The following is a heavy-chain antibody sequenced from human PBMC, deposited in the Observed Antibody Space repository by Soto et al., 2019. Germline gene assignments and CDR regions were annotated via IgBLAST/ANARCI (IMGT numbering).Heavy chain of an antibody. J-gene: IGHJ6*03. CDR3: ARDHREYQRGGHYYYYYYMDV. D-gene: IGHD2-2*01. CDR1: GFTFSSYG. Sequence: GGSLRLSCAASGFTFSSYGMHWVRQAPGKGLEWVAVIWYDGSNKYYADSVKGRFTISRDNSKNTLYLQMNSLRAEDTAVYYCARDHREYQRGGHYYYYYYMDVWGKGTTVTVSS. CDR2: IWYDGSNK. V-gene: IGHV3-33*01.